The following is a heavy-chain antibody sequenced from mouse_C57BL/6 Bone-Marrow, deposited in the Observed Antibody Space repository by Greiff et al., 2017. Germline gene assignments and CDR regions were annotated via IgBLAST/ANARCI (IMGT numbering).Heavy chain of an antibody. CDR2: IDPSDSET. CDR1: GYTFTSYW. V-gene: IGHV1-52*01. Sequence: QVQLKQPGAELVRPGSSVKLSCKASGYTFTSYWMHWVKQRPIQGLEWIGNIDPSDSETHYNQKFKDKATLTVDKSSSTAYMQLSSLTSEDSAVYYYARGVYYYGSYAMDYWGQGTLVTVSS. J-gene: IGHJ4*01. D-gene: IGHD1-1*01. CDR3: ARGVYYYGSYAMDY.